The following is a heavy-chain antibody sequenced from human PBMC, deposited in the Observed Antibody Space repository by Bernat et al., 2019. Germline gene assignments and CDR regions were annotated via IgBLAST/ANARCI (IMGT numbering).Heavy chain of an antibody. CDR3: ARDISARRLDY. Sequence: QVQLVESGGGGVQPGESLRLSCAASGFTFRNHGMHWVRQAPGKGLEWVAGIWYDGSNQYYADSVMGRFTISRDNSKNTLYLQMNNLRDNDTAIYYCARDISARRLDYWGQGVLVTVSS. V-gene: IGHV3-33*01. J-gene: IGHJ4*02. D-gene: IGHD6-6*01. CDR1: GFTFRNHG. CDR2: IWYDGSNQ.